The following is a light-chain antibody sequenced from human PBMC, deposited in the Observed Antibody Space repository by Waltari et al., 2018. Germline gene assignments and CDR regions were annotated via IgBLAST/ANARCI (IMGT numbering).Light chain of an antibody. J-gene: IGKJ1*01. CDR2: GAS. CDR3: LQDFNYPRT. Sequence: AIQLTQSPSSLSASVGDRVTITCRASQDIRIDVGWYQQKPGKAPKLLIYGASSLHSGVPSRFSGSGSGTDFTLTITSLQREDFATYFCLQDFNYPRTFGLGTRVEFK. V-gene: IGKV1-6*01. CDR1: QDIRID.